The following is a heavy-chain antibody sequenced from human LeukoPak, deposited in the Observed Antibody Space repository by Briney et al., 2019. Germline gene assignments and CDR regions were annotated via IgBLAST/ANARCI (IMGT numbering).Heavy chain of an antibody. J-gene: IGHJ4*02. CDR3: ARHRGGTVTSDY. V-gene: IGHV5-10-1*01. Sequence: GESLKISCKGSGYSFTNYWITWVRQMPGKGLGWMGRIDPSDSYINYNPSFQGHVTISVDKSISTAYLQWSSLKASDTAMYYCARHRGGTVTSDYWGQGTLVTVSS. CDR1: GYSFTNYW. CDR2: IDPSDSYI. D-gene: IGHD4-17*01.